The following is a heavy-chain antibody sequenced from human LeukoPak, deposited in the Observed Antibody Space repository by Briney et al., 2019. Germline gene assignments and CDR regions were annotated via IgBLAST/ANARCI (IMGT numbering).Heavy chain of an antibody. V-gene: IGHV3-11*04. D-gene: IGHD6-19*01. J-gene: IGHJ4*02. Sequence: PGGSLRLSCVASGFRFSDYYMNWIRQAPGKGLEWISYISYSGNTIYYGDSVKGRFTISRDNSKNSVYLQMYNLRAEDTAVYYCARELDITGWVGAFDYWGQGTVVTVSS. CDR3: ARELDITGWVGAFDY. CDR2: ISYSGNTI. CDR1: GFRFSDYY.